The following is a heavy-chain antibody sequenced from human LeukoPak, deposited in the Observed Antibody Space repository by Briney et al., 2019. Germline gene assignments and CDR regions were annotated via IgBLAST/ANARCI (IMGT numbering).Heavy chain of an antibody. CDR2: ISSSGSTI. Sequence: GGSLRLSCAASGFTFSSYEMNWVRPAPGKGLEWVSYISSSGSTIYYADSVKGRFTISRDNAKNSLYLQMNSLRAEDTAVYYCARDPAPLGYWGQGTLVTVSS. CDR1: GFTFSSYE. D-gene: IGHD2-2*01. CDR3: ARDPAPLGY. V-gene: IGHV3-48*03. J-gene: IGHJ4*02.